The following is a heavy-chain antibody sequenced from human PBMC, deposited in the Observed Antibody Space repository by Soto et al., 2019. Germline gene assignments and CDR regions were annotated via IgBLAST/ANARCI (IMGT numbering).Heavy chain of an antibody. Sequence: PGGSLRLSCAASGFTFSSYAMSWVRQAPGKGLEWVSAISGSGGYTYYADSVKGRFTISRDNSKNTLYLQMNSLRAEDTAVYYCAKSVGIAVAGRLYYYYAKDVWGQGTTVTVSS. V-gene: IGHV3-23*01. J-gene: IGHJ6*02. CDR2: ISGSGGYT. CDR1: GFTFSSYA. CDR3: AKSVGIAVAGRLYYYYAKDV. D-gene: IGHD6-19*01.